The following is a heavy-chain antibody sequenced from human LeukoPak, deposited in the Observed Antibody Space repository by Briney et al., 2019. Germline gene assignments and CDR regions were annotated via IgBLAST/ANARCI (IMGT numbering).Heavy chain of an antibody. Sequence: GGSLRLSCAASGFTFSSHAMRWVRPAPGKGLEWVSAISGRGGNTHYADSVKGRFTISQDNSKNTLYLQMNSLRAEDTAVYYCAKDKAAFPDFDYWGQGTLVTVSS. D-gene: IGHD2-15*01. V-gene: IGHV3-23*01. CDR2: ISGRGGNT. CDR3: AKDKAAFPDFDY. CDR1: GFTFSSHA. J-gene: IGHJ4*02.